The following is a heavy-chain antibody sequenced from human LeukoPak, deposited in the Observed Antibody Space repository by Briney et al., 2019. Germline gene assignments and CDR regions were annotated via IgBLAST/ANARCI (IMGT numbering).Heavy chain of an antibody. CDR2: INPNSGGT. CDR3: ARGQLYDY. V-gene: IGHV1-2*02. Sequence: ASVKVSCKASGGTFSSYAISWVRQAPGQGLEWMGWINPNSGGTNYAQKFQGRVTMTRDTSISTAYMELSRLRSDDTAVYYCARGQLYDYWGQGTLVTVSS. CDR1: GGTFSSYA. J-gene: IGHJ4*02. D-gene: IGHD5-24*01.